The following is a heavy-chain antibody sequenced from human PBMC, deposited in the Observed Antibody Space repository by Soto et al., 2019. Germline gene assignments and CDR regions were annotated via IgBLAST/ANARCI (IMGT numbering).Heavy chain of an antibody. CDR3: ARSNQLRKENWFDP. Sequence: SVKVSCKASGGTFSSYAISWVRQAPGQGLEWMGGIIPIFGTTNYAQKFQGRVTMTTDKSTSTAYMELSSLRSEDTAVYYCARSNQLRKENWFDPWGQGTLVTVSS. CDR1: GGTFSSYA. J-gene: IGHJ5*02. D-gene: IGHD2-2*01. V-gene: IGHV1-69*05. CDR2: IIPIFGTT.